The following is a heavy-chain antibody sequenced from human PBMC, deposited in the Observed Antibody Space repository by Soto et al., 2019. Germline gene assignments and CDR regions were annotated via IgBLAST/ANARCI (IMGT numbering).Heavy chain of an antibody. J-gene: IGHJ6*02. D-gene: IGHD2-21*01. V-gene: IGHV3-23*01. Sequence: EGSLRLSCAASGFTFSSNAMSWVRQPPGKGLEWVSAISGSGGSTYYADSVKGRFTISRDNSKNTLYLQMNSLIAEDTAVYYCAKDLGVIPLLGGGMDVWGQGTTVTVSS. CDR2: ISGSGGST. CDR3: AKDLGVIPLLGGGMDV. CDR1: GFTFSSNA.